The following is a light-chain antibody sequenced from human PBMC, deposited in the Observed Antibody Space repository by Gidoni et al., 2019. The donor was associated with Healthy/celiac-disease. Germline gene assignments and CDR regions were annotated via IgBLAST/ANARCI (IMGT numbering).Light chain of an antibody. J-gene: IGKJ5*01. V-gene: IGKV3-11*01. Sequence: VLTHSAATLSWSPGESATLSCRSSQSVSSYLAWYQQKPGQAPRLLIYDASNRATGIPARFSGSGSGTAFTLTISSLEPEDFAVYYFQQRSNWPITFGQGTRLEIK. CDR3: QQRSNWPIT. CDR2: DAS. CDR1: QSVSSY.